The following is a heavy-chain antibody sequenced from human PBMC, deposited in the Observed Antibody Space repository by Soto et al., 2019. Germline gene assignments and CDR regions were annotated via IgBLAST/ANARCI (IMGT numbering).Heavy chain of an antibody. CDR1: GFTFDDYA. CDR3: AKGYNLVGVTNDYSAAFDI. J-gene: IGHJ3*02. D-gene: IGHD5-12*01. V-gene: IGHV3-9*01. Sequence: EVQLVESGGGLVQPGRSLRLSFAASGFTFDDYAMHWVRQVPGKGLEWVPGISWSSGDIGYADSVKGRFTISRDNAKNSLYLQMNSLRAEDTAFYYCAKGYNLVGVTNDYSAAFDIWGQGTMVTVSS. CDR2: ISWSSGDI.